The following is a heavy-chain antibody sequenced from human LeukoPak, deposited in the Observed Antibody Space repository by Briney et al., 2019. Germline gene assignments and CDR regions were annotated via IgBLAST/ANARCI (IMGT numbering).Heavy chain of an antibody. CDR2: ISSSGSTI. CDR3: ARDRDHDLELDP. V-gene: IGHV3-11*01. CDR1: GFTFSGYY. Sequence: GGSLRLSCAASGFTFSGYYMSWIRQAPGKGLEWVSYISSSGSTIYYADSVKGRFTISRDNAKSSLYLQMNSLRAEDTAVYYCARDRDHDLELDPWGQGTLVTVSS. D-gene: IGHD3-3*01. J-gene: IGHJ5*02.